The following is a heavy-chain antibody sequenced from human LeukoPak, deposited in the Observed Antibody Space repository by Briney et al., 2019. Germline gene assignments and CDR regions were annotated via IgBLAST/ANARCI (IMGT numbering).Heavy chain of an antibody. J-gene: IGHJ4*02. CDR3: ARGYDRNGYQSRGFDY. V-gene: IGHV4-61*02. CDR2: IYPSGDS. CDR1: GGSISSGSFY. Sequence: SQTLSLTCTVSGGSISSGSFYWSWIRQTAGKGLEWIGRIYPSGDSQYSPSFRSRATISLDTRNQFSLKLSSVTAADTAVYFCARGYDRNGYQSRGFDYWGQGAVLNVSS. D-gene: IGHD3-22*01.